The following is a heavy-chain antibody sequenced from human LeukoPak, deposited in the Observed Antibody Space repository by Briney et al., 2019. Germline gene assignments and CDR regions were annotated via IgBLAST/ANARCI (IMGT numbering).Heavy chain of an antibody. Sequence: GGSLRLACAASGFTFSNYYMSWIRQAPGKGLEWVSYISISSSTIYYADPVKGGLTISRDNAKKSLYLQMNSLRAEDTAVYYCASVGVVVTAPDAFDIWGQGTMVTVSS. V-gene: IGHV3-11*04. CDR2: ISISSSTI. D-gene: IGHD2-2*01. CDR3: ASVGVVVTAPDAFDI. CDR1: GFTFSNYY. J-gene: IGHJ3*02.